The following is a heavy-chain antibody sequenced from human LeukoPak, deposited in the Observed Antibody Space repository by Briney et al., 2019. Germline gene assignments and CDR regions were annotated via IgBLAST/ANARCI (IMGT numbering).Heavy chain of an antibody. J-gene: IGHJ3*02. Sequence: GGSLRLSCAASGFTFSSYGMHWVRQAPGKGLEWVAVIWYDGRNKYYADSVKGRFTISRDNSKNTLYLQINSLRAEDTAVYYCAREGGVGATGVGAFDIWGQGTMVTVSS. V-gene: IGHV3-33*01. CDR3: AREGGVGATGVGAFDI. D-gene: IGHD1-26*01. CDR1: GFTFSSYG. CDR2: IWYDGRNK.